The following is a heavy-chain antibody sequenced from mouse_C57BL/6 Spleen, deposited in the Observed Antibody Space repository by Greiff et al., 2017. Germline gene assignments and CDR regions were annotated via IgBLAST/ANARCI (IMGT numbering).Heavy chain of an antibody. Sequence: EVMLVESGEGLVKPGGSLKLSCAASGFTFSSYAMSWVRQTPEKRLEWVAYISSGGGYIYYADTVKGRFTISRDNARNTLYLQMSSLKSEDTAMYYCTREGDSSGPDYWGQGTTLTVSS. D-gene: IGHD3-2*02. CDR2: ISSGGGYI. CDR1: GFTFSSYA. V-gene: IGHV5-9-1*02. CDR3: TREGDSSGPDY. J-gene: IGHJ2*01.